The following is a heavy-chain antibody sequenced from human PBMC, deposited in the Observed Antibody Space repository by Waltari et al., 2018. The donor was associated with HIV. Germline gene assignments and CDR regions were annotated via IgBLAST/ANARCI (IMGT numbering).Heavy chain of an antibody. Sequence: VESGGGVVQPGRSLRLSCVASGFHISDYGMHWVRQAPGKGLEWVAIMSSDGKKWNQIDSVAGRFNISRDNPTNTLFLQRNSLTSEDTAIYYCAKGRGKTYGSYGLDVWGQGTTVTVSS. CDR2: MSSDGKKW. CDR1: GFHISDYG. J-gene: IGHJ6*02. V-gene: IGHV3-30*18. CDR3: AKGRGKTYGSYGLDV. D-gene: IGHD3-10*01.